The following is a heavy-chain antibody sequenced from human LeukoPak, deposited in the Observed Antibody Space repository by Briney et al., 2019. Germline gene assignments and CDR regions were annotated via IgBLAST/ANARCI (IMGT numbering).Heavy chain of an antibody. Sequence: GGSLRLSCAASGFTFSSYGMHWVRQAPGKGLEWVAVISYDGSNKYYADSVRGRFTISRDNSKNTLYLQMNSLRAEDTAVYYCARDPDGAMDFDYWGQGTLVTVSS. CDR2: ISYDGSNK. J-gene: IGHJ4*02. CDR1: GFTFSSYG. CDR3: ARDPDGAMDFDY. D-gene: IGHD5-24*01. V-gene: IGHV3-30*03.